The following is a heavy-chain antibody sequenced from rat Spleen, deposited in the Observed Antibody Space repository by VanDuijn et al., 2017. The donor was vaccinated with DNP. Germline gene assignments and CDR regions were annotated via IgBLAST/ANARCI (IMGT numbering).Heavy chain of an antibody. J-gene: IGHJ2*01. CDR2: IGSAAYAP. CDR3: VRWNSGHFDY. V-gene: IGHV5-31*01. CDR1: GFTFNNYW. Sequence: EVQLVESGGDLVQPGRSLKLSCVASGFTFNNYWMTWIRQVPAKGLEWVAYIGSAAYAPYYGDSVKGRFTISRDNAKSTLYLQMNSLRSEDMATYYCVRWNSGHFDYWGQGVMVTVSS. D-gene: IGHD4-3*01.